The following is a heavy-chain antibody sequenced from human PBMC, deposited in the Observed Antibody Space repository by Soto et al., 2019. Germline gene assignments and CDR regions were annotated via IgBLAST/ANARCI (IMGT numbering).Heavy chain of an antibody. CDR3: ASGHYDILTGRVNYYYYGMDV. CDR2: INTNTGNP. CDR1: GYTFTSYA. D-gene: IGHD3-9*01. Sequence: QVQLVQSGSELKKPGASVKVSCKASGYTFTSYAMNWVRQAPGQGLEWMGWINTNTGNPTYAQGFTGRFVFSLDTSVSTAYLQICSLKAEDTAVYYCASGHYDILTGRVNYYYYGMDVWGQGTTVTVSS. V-gene: IGHV7-4-1*01. J-gene: IGHJ6*02.